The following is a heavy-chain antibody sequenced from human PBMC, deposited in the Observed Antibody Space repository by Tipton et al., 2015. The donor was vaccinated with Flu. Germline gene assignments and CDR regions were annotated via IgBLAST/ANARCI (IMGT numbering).Heavy chain of an antibody. CDR1: GYTFTSYY. CDR2: INPSGGST. Sequence: QVQLVQSGAEVKKPGASVKVSCKASGYTFTSYYMHWVRQAPGQGLEWMGIINPSGGSTSYAQRFQGRVTMTRDTSTSTVYMELSSLRSEDTAVYYCARGYYYDSRGYYDGGYYGMDVWGQGTTVTVSS. CDR3: ARGYYYDSRGYYDGGYYGMDV. J-gene: IGHJ6*02. V-gene: IGHV1-46*01. D-gene: IGHD3-22*01.